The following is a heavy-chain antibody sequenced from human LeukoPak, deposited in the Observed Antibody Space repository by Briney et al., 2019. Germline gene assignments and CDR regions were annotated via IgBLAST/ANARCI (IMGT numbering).Heavy chain of an antibody. CDR3: ARDDYGDYGGAFDI. Sequence: GGSLRLSCAASGFTFSSYGMHWVRQAPGKGLEWVAFIRYDGSNKYYADSVKGRFTISRDNSKSTLYLQMNRLKAEDTAVYYCARDDYGDYGGAFDIWGQGTMVTVSS. J-gene: IGHJ3*02. V-gene: IGHV3-30*02. CDR2: IRYDGSNK. CDR1: GFTFSSYG. D-gene: IGHD4-17*01.